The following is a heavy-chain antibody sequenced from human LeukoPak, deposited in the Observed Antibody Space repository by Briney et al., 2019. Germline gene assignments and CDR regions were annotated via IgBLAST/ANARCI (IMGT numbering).Heavy chain of an antibody. J-gene: IGHJ6*02. D-gene: IGHD3-10*01. CDR2: IWYDGSKT. Sequence: GRSLRLPCAASGFTFSSYGMHWVRQAPGKGLEWVAVIWYDGSKTYYTDSVKGRFTISRDNSKNTLGLQMNSLRAEDTAVYYCARGRGNYASGSYTDYGLDVWGQGTTVTVS. CDR3: ARGRGNYASGSYTDYGLDV. CDR1: GFTFSSYG. V-gene: IGHV3-33*01.